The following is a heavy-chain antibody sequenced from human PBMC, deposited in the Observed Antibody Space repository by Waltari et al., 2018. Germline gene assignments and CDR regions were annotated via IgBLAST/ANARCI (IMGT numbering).Heavy chain of an antibody. V-gene: IGHV3-23*04. D-gene: IGHD2-21*01. CDR1: GFTFSSYA. CDR3: AKVVIAIRWAFDI. J-gene: IGHJ3*02. Sequence: EVQLVESGGGLVQPGGSRRLSCAASGFTFSSYAMSWVRQAPGKGLEWVSAISGSGGSTYYADSVTGRFTISRDNSKNTLYLQMNSLRAEDTAVYYCAKVVIAIRWAFDIWGQGTMVTVSS. CDR2: ISGSGGST.